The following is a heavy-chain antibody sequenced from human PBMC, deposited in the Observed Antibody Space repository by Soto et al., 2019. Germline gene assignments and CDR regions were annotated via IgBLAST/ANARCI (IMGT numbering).Heavy chain of an antibody. CDR1: GYTFTSYA. J-gene: IGHJ4*02. V-gene: IGHV1-3*01. Sequence: QVQLVQSGAEVKKPGASVKVSCQASGYTFTSYAMHWVRQAPGQRLEWMGWINAGNGNTKYSQKFQGRVTITRDTSASTAYMELSSLRSEDTAVYYCARSGGCSGGSCYYDYWGQGTLVTVSS. D-gene: IGHD2-15*01. CDR2: INAGNGNT. CDR3: ARSGGCSGGSCYYDY.